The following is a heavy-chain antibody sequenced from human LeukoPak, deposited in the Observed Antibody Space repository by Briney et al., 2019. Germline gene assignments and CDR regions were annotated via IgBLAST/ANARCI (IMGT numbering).Heavy chain of an antibody. D-gene: IGHD2-15*01. CDR3: AREVASGDYDHHGSPGMDV. CDR2: ISSSSSYI. CDR1: GFTFSSYS. J-gene: IGHJ6*02. V-gene: IGHV3-21*01. Sequence: GGSLRLSCAASGFTFSSYSMNWVRQAPGKGLEWVSSISSSSSYIYYADSVKGRFTIARDNAKNSLYLQMNSLRAEDTAVYYCAREVASGDYDHHGSPGMDVWGQGTTVTVSS.